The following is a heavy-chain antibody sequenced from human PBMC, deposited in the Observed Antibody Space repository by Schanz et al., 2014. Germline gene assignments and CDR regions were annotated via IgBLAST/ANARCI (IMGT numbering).Heavy chain of an antibody. CDR2: MSWNAGSL. Sequence: EVQLVQSGGGLVQPGGSLRLSCAASGFRFDDYAMHWVRQAPGKGLEWVSGMSWNAGSLGYGDSVKGRFTISRDNAKNSLYLQMNSLRAEDRAVYYCARAYGSGIYFDYWGQGTLVTVSS. V-gene: IGHV3-9*01. CDR3: ARAYGSGIYFDY. D-gene: IGHD3-10*01. J-gene: IGHJ4*02. CDR1: GFRFDDYA.